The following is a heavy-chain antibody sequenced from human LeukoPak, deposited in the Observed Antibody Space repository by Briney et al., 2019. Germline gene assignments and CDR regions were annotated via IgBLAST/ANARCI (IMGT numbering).Heavy chain of an antibody. V-gene: IGHV3-30-3*01. Sequence: GGSLRLYCAASGFTFSSYAMHWVRQAPGKGLEWVAVISYDGSNKYYADSVKGRFTISRDNSKNTLYLQMNSLRAEDTAVYYCAKGAADYWGQGTLVTVSS. CDR2: ISYDGSNK. CDR1: GFTFSSYA. D-gene: IGHD2-15*01. CDR3: AKGAADY. J-gene: IGHJ4*02.